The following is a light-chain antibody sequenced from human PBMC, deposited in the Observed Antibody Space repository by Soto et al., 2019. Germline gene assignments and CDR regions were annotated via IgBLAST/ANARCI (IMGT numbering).Light chain of an antibody. V-gene: IGKV3-20*01. J-gene: IGKJ4*01. Sequence: EIVLTQSPGTLSLSPGERATLSCRASQSVRSTYLAWYQQKPGQAPRLLIYGASSRATGIPDRFSGSGSGRDFTLTISRLEPEEFAVYYCQQYGNSPLTCGGGTKVEIK. CDR3: QQYGNSPLT. CDR1: QSVRSTY. CDR2: GAS.